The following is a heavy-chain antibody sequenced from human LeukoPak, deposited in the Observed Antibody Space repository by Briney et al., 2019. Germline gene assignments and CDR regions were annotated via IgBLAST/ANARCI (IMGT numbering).Heavy chain of an antibody. J-gene: IGHJ4*02. Sequence: SETLSFTCTVSGGSTSNYYWSWIRQPAGKGLEWIGRIYTSGSTNYNPSLKSRATMSVDTSNNRFSLKLSTVTAADTAVYYCSRTGQIGAAGSFDYWGQGTLVTVSS. CDR3: SRTGQIGAAGSFDY. V-gene: IGHV4-4*07. D-gene: IGHD6-13*01. CDR1: GGSTSNYY. CDR2: IYTSGST.